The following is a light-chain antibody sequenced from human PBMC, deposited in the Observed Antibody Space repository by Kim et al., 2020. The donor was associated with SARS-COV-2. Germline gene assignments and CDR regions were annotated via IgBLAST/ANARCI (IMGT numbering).Light chain of an antibody. CDR2: SNN. CDR3: AAWDDSLNGWV. J-gene: IGLJ3*02. Sequence: QSVLTQPPSASGTPGQRVTISCSGSSSNIGSNTVNWYQQLPGTAPKLRIYSNNQRPSGVPDRFSGSKSGTSASLAISGLQSEDEADYYCAAWDDSLNGWVFGGGTQLTVL. CDR1: SSNIGSNT. V-gene: IGLV1-44*01.